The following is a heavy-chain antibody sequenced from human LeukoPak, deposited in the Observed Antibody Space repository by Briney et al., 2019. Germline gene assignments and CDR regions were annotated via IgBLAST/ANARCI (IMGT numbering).Heavy chain of an antibody. D-gene: IGHD2-8*01. CDR2: FDPEDGET. CDR3: ARGSCTNGVCYTLRYYYYYMDV. Sequence: ASVKVSCKVSGYTLTELSMHWVRQAPGKGLEWMGGFDPEDGETIYAQKFQGRVTMTEDTSTDTAYMELSSLRSEDTAVYYCARGSCTNGVCYTLRYYYYYMDVWGKGTTVTVSS. V-gene: IGHV1-24*01. J-gene: IGHJ6*03. CDR1: GYTLTELS.